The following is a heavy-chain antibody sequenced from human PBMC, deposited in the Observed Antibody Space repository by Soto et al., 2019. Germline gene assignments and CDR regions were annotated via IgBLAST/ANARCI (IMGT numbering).Heavy chain of an antibody. CDR1: GFTFSSYA. J-gene: IGHJ4*02. CDR3: AKDGIAAAGQRSYYFDY. V-gene: IGHV3-23*01. CDR2: ITGSGVSK. Sequence: EVQLLESGGGLVQPGGSLRLSCAASGFTFSSYAMSWVRQAPGKGLEWVSAITGSGVSKYYTDSVKGRFTISRDNSKNTLYLQMNSLRAEDTALYYCAKDGIAAAGQRSYYFDYWGQGTLVTVSS. D-gene: IGHD6-13*01.